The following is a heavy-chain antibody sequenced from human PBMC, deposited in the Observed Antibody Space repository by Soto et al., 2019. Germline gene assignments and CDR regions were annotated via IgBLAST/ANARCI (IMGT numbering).Heavy chain of an antibody. Sequence: ASVKVSCKASGYTFTDYYMHWVRQAPGQGLEWMGWINPNSGGTNYAQKFQGRVAMTRDTSITTAYMEVSSLRSDDTAVYYCARIAVDGYLFQQGMDVWGQGTTVTVSS. D-gene: IGHD6-19*01. CDR2: INPNSGGT. V-gene: IGHV1-2*02. CDR3: ARIAVDGYLFQQGMDV. J-gene: IGHJ6*02. CDR1: GYTFTDYY.